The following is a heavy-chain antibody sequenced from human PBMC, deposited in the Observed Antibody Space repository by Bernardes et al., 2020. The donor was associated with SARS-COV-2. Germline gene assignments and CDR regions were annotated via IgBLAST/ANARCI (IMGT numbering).Heavy chain of an antibody. J-gene: IGHJ4*02. CDR3: ARVDFSNLYYFDY. Sequence: GSLRLSCAASGFTFSSYTMNWVRQAPGKGLEWISSISTSSSYISYSDSVRGRFTISRDNAKNSVSLQMNSLRAEDTAVYYCARVDFSNLYYFDYWGQGTPVTVYS. CDR1: GFTFSSYT. CDR2: ISTSSSYI. V-gene: IGHV3-21*06. D-gene: IGHD4-4*01.